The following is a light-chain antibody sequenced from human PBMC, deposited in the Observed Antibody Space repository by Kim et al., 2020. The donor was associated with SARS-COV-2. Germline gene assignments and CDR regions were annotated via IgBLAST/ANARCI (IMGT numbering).Light chain of an antibody. J-gene: IGLJ2*01. CDR3: QSADISGTSWI. V-gene: IGLV3-25*03. CDR2: RDK. Sequence: PGRAPILVLYRDKERPSWIPERFSGPRAGTTVTLTISGVQAEDEADYCCQSADISGTSWIFGGGTQLTAL.